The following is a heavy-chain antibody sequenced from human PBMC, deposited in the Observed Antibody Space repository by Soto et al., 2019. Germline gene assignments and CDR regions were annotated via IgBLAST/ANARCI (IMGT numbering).Heavy chain of an antibody. Sequence: QVQLVQSGAEVKKPGSSVKVSCKASGGTFTTYAISWVRQAPGQGLEWVGGTIPIFGATNYAQKFQGRVTITADESTNTAYMELSSLRSEDTAVFYCARGPYSGSYSHYYYYGMGVWGQGTTVTVSS. CDR3: ARGPYSGSYSHYYYYGMGV. CDR1: GGTFTTYA. V-gene: IGHV1-69*01. CDR2: TIPIFGAT. D-gene: IGHD1-26*01. J-gene: IGHJ6*02.